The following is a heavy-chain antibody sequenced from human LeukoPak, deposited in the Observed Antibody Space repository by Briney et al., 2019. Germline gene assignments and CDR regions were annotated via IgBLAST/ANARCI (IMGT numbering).Heavy chain of an antibody. CDR1: GFTFSSYE. J-gene: IGHJ4*02. V-gene: IGHV3-48*03. CDR2: ISSSGSTI. D-gene: IGHD3-22*01. Sequence: GGSLRLSCAASGFTFSSYEMNWVRQAPGKGLEWVSYISSSGSTIYYADSVKGRFTISRDNAKNSLYPQMNSLRAEDTAVYYCARDEAPPDYYDSSGYYPFDYWGQGTLVTVSS. CDR3: ARDEAPPDYYDSSGYYPFDY.